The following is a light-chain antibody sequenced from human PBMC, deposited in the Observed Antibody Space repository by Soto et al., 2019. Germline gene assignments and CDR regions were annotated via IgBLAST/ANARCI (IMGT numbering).Light chain of an antibody. V-gene: IGKV1-5*01. CDR2: DAS. CDR3: QQYNSYWT. CDR1: QTISSW. J-gene: IGKJ1*01. Sequence: DIQMTQSPFTLSASVGDRVTITCRASQTISSWLAWYQQIPGKAPKLLIYDASNLESGVPSRFSGSGSRTEFTLTISSLQPDDFATYYCQQYNSYWTFGQGTMVDIK.